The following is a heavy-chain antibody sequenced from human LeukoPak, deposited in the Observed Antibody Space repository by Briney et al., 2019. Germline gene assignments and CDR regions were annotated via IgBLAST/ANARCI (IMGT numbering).Heavy chain of an antibody. V-gene: IGHV3-23*01. Sequence: GGSLRLSCAASGFTFSNYGMSWARQAPGKGLEGGSVISVVGDTTYYADSVKGRFTMSRDNSKNTVFLQMNSLRAEDTAVYYCAKVDCSGGSCYGFSYFYYGMDVWGQGTTVTVSS. CDR3: AKVDCSGGSCYGFSYFYYGMDV. CDR1: GFTFSNYG. CDR2: ISVVGDTT. J-gene: IGHJ6*02. D-gene: IGHD2-15*01.